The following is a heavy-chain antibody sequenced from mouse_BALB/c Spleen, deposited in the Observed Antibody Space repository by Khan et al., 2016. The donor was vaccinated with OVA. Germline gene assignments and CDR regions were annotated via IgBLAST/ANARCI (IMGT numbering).Heavy chain of an antibody. V-gene: IGHV1-4*01. CDR1: GYTFTSYT. Sequence: VQLQESGAELARPGASVKMSCKASGYTFTSYTIHWIKLRPGQGLEWIGYINPSNGYSNYNQKFKDKVTLTADKSSTTAYMQLSSLTSDDSAIYNCVRDGAYHRNDGWFAYWGLGTLVTGSA. J-gene: IGHJ3*01. CDR3: VRDGAYHRNDGWFAY. D-gene: IGHD2-14*01. CDR2: INPSNGYS.